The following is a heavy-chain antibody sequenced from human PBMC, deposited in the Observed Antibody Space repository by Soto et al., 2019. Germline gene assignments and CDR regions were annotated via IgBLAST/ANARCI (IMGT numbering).Heavy chain of an antibody. Sequence: RASVKVSCKASGGTFSSYAISWVRQAPGQGLEWMGGIIPIFGTANYAQKFQGRVTITADESTSTAYMELSSLRSEDTAVYYCARVGRYCTNGVCPAPFDYWGQGTLVTVSS. D-gene: IGHD2-8*01. V-gene: IGHV1-69*13. CDR3: ARVGRYCTNGVCPAPFDY. J-gene: IGHJ4*02. CDR1: GGTFSSYA. CDR2: IIPIFGTA.